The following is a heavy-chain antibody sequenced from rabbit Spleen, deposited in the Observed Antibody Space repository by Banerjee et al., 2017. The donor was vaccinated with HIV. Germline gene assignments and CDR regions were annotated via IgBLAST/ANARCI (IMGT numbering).Heavy chain of an antibody. Sequence: QSLEESGGDLVKPGASLTLTCTASGVSFSSNYYMCWVRQAPGKGLEWIACIDTGSSGFTYFASWAKGRFTCSKTSSTTVTLQMTSLTAADTATYFCARDAGTSFYTYGMDLWGPGTLVTVS. CDR3: ARDAGTSFYTYGMDL. V-gene: IGHV1S40*01. J-gene: IGHJ6*01. D-gene: IGHD8-1*01. CDR1: GVSFSSNYY. CDR2: IDTGSSGFT.